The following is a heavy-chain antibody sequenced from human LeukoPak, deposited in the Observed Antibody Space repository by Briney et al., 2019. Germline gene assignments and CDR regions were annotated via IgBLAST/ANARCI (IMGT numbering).Heavy chain of an antibody. Sequence: ASVKVSCKASGGTFSSYAISWVRQAPGQGLEWMGGIIPIFGTANYAQKFQGRVTITADESTSTAYMELSSLRSDDTAVYYCARDKISGDAYNLDYWGQGTLVTVSS. CDR2: IIPIFGTA. D-gene: IGHD5-24*01. CDR1: GGTFSSYA. CDR3: ARDKISGDAYNLDY. J-gene: IGHJ4*02. V-gene: IGHV1-69*01.